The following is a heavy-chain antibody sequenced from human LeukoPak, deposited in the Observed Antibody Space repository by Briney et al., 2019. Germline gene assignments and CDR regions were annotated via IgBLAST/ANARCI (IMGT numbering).Heavy chain of an antibody. D-gene: IGHD3-3*02. V-gene: IGHV3-30*04. CDR3: TRNSHGLAY. Sequence: GGSLRLSCTTSGFTFNSYEMCWVRQAPGKGLKWVATISNDGDNRNYADSVRGRFTVTRDNSKNTLYLQMDSLRGEDTAVYYCTRNSHGLAYWGQGTLVTVSS. CDR2: ISNDGDNR. J-gene: IGHJ4*02. CDR1: GFTFNSYE.